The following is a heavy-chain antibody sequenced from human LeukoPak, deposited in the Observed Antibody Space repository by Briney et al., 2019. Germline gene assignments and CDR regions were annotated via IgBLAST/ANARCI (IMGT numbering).Heavy chain of an antibody. CDR2: MNPNSGNT. Sequence: ASVKVSCKASGYTFTSYDINWVRQATGQGLEWMGWMNPNSGNTGYAQKFQGRVTMTRNTSISTAYMELSSLRSEDTAVYYCARATRPYYYYDYYMDVWGKGTTVTVSS. J-gene: IGHJ6*03. V-gene: IGHV1-8*01. CDR3: ARATRPYYYYDYYMDV. D-gene: IGHD1-1*01. CDR1: GYTFTSYD.